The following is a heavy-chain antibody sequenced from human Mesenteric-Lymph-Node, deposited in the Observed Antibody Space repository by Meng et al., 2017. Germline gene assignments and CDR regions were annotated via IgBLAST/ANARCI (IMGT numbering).Heavy chain of an antibody. J-gene: IGHJ3*02. CDR1: GYSISSGYY. V-gene: IGHV4-38-2*02. CDR3: ASSIVLGATLHAFDI. Sequence: SETLSLTCTVSGYSISSGYYWGWIRQPPGKGLEWIGSIYHSGSTNDNPSLKSRVTISVDTSKNQFSLKLSSVTAADTAVYYCASSIVLGATLHAFDIWGQGTMVTVSS. CDR2: IYHSGST. D-gene: IGHD1-26*01.